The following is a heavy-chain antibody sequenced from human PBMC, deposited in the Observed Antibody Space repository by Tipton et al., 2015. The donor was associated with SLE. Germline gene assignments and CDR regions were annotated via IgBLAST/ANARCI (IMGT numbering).Heavy chain of an antibody. CDR3: ARGRPGYYDSSGYSD. CDR1: GFTFSSYS. D-gene: IGHD3-22*01. J-gene: IGHJ4*02. V-gene: IGHV3-21*03. CDR2: ISSSSSYI. Sequence: SLRLSCAASGFTFSSYSMNWVRQAPGKGLEWVSSISSSSSYIYYADSVKGRFTISRDNAKNSLYLQMNSLRAEDTAVYYCARGRPGYYDSSGYSDWGQGTLDTVSS.